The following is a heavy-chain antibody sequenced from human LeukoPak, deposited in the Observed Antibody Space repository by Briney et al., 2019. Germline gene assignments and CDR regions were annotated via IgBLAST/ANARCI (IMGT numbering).Heavy chain of an antibody. J-gene: IGHJ5*02. CDR1: GYTFTSYG. V-gene: IGHV1-18*01. Sequence: ASVKVSCKASGYTFTSYGISWVRQAPGQGLEWMGWISAYNGNTNYAQKLQGRVTMTTDTSTSTAYMELRSLRSEDTAVYYCARITIFGVGLNWFDPWGQGTLVTVSS. CDR3: ARITIFGVGLNWFDP. D-gene: IGHD3-3*01. CDR2: ISAYNGNT.